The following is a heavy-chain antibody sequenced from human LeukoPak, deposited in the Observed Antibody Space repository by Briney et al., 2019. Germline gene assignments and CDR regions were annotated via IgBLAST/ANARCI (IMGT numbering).Heavy chain of an antibody. CDR3: ARSGRLNSGSYNGGFDY. V-gene: IGHV3-21*01. CDR2: ISSSSSYI. D-gene: IGHD1-26*01. J-gene: IGHJ4*02. Sequence: PGGSLRLSCAASGFTFSSYSMNWVRQAPGKGLDWVSSISSSSSYIYYADSVKGRFTISRDNAKNSLYLQMNSLRAEDTAVYYCARSGRLNSGSYNGGFDYWGQGTLVTVSS. CDR1: GFTFSSYS.